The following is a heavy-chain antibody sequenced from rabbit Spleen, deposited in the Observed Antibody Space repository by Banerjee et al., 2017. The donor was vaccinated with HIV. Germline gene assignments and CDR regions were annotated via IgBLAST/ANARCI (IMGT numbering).Heavy chain of an antibody. J-gene: IGHJ6*01. CDR2: IDTGSSGFT. Sequence: QSLEESGGDLVKPGASLTLTCTASGVSFSSSSYMCWVRQAPGKGLEWIACIDTGSSGFTYYATWAKGRFTCSKTSSTTVTLQMTSLTVADTATYFCARDTGSSFSSYGMDLWGQCTLVTVS. V-gene: IGHV1S40*01. CDR1: GVSFSSSSY. D-gene: IGHD8-1*01. CDR3: ARDTGSSFSSYGMDL.